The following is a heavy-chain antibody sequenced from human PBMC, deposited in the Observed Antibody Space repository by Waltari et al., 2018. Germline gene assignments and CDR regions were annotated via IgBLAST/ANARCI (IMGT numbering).Heavy chain of an antibody. J-gene: IGHJ4*02. D-gene: IGHD6-13*01. CDR1: GYSISSGYY. CDR3: ARGHSSSWYVRYYFDY. V-gene: IGHV4-38-2*02. CDR2: IYHSGST. Sequence: QVQLQESGPGLVKPSETLSLTCTVSGYSISSGYYWGWIRQPPGKGLEWIGSIYHSGSTYYNPSLKSRVTISVDTSKNQFSLKLSSVTAADTAVYYCARGHSSSWYVRYYFDYWGQGTLVTVSS.